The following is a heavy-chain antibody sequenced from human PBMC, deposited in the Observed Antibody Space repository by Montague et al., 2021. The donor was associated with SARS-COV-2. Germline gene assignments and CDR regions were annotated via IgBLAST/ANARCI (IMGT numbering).Heavy chain of an antibody. V-gene: IGHV4-59*11. CDR2: INYSGGT. CDR3: ARATSVRGAVNWFDP. J-gene: IGHJ5*02. Sequence: SKTLSLTCAVSGGSISSHYWSFIRQPPGKGLEWIAHINYSGGTNYNPSLKSRVTISVDTSKNHFSLQLRSVTPADTAVYFCARATSVRGAVNWFDPWGQGTLVTVSS. D-gene: IGHD3-10*01. CDR1: GGSISSHY.